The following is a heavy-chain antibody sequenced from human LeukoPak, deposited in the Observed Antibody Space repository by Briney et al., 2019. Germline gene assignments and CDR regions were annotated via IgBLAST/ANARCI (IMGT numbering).Heavy chain of an antibody. V-gene: IGHV3-7*01. J-gene: IGHJ3*02. Sequence: GGSLRLSCAASGFTFSSYWMSWVRQAPGKGLEWVANIKQDGSEKYYVDSVKGRFTISRDNAKNSLYLQMNSLRAEDTAVYYCARDMADDYYDSSGPTAGAFDIWGQGTMVTVSS. CDR2: IKQDGSEK. CDR3: ARDMADDYYDSSGPTAGAFDI. D-gene: IGHD3-22*01. CDR1: GFTFSSYW.